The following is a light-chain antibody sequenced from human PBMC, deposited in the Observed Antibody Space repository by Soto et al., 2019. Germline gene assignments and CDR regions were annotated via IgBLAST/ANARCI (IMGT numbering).Light chain of an antibody. CDR1: PSVSSSY. J-gene: IGKJ2*01. CDR2: GAS. V-gene: IGKV3-20*01. CDR3: QQYGSSPYT. Sequence: EIVWTQSPGTLSLSPGDRATLSCRASPSVSSSYLAWYQQKPGQAPRLLIYGASSRATGIPDRFSGSGSGTDFTLTISRLEPEDFAVYYCQQYGSSPYTFGQGTKLEIK.